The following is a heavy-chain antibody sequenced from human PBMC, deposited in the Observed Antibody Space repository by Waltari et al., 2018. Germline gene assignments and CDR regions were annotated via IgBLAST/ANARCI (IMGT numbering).Heavy chain of an antibody. Sequence: EVQLVESGGGLVKPGGSLRLSCAASGFTFSSYSMNWVRQAPGKGLEWVSSISSSSSYIYYADSVKGRFTISRDNAKNSLYLQMNSLRAEDTAVYYCARDKDYDSSGPRFDPWGQGTLVTVSS. J-gene: IGHJ5*02. D-gene: IGHD3-22*01. CDR3: ARDKDYDSSGPRFDP. CDR1: GFTFSSYS. V-gene: IGHV3-21*01. CDR2: ISSSSSYI.